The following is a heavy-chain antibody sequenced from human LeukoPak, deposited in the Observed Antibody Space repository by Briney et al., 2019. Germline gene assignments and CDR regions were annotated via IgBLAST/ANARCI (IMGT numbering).Heavy chain of an antibody. CDR2: ISSSSSYI. CDR3: ARGVTNIVGVRFPFDH. J-gene: IGHJ4*02. D-gene: IGHD1-26*01. Sequence: GGSLRLSCAASGFTFSSYGMSWVRQAPGKGLEWVSSISSSSSYINYADSVKGRFTISRDNAKNSLHLQMNSLRAEDTAVYYCARGVTNIVGVRFPFDHWGQGKLVTASS. CDR1: GFTFSSYG. V-gene: IGHV3-21*01.